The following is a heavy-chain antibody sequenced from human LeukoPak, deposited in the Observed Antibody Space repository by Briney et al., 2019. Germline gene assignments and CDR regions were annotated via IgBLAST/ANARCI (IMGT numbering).Heavy chain of an antibody. J-gene: IGHJ6*02. CDR1: GFTFSSYW. CDR2: INSDGSST. D-gene: IGHD3-10*01. CDR3: ARDPLWFGELFYYYYGIDV. V-gene: IGHV3-74*01. Sequence: QPGGSLRLSCAASGFTFSSYWMHWVRQAPGKGLVWVSRINSDGSSTSYADSVKGRFTISRDNAKNTLYLQMNSLRAEDTAVYYCARDPLWFGELFYYYYGIDVWGQGTTVTVSS.